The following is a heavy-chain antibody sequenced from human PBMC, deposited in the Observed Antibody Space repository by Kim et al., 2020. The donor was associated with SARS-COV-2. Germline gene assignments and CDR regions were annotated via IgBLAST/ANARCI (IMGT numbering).Heavy chain of an antibody. CDR3: ASEGIRRVRSLNHLNWF. CDR1: GYSISSGYY. D-gene: IGHD1-1*01. CDR2: IYHSGST. V-gene: IGHV4-38-2*02. J-gene: IGHJ5*01. Sequence: SETLSLTCTVSGYSISSGYYWGWIRQPPGKGLEWIGSIYHSGSTYYNPSLKSRVTISVDTSKKQFSLKLSSVTAADTAVYYCASEGIRRVRSLNHLNWF.